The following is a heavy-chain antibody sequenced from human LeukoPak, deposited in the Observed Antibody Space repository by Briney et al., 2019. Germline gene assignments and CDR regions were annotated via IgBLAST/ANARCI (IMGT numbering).Heavy chain of an antibody. V-gene: IGHV3-7*01. CDR2: IKQDGSEK. CDR1: GFTFDDYG. D-gene: IGHD3-10*01. CDR3: ARDGRVPH. J-gene: IGHJ4*02. Sequence: GGSLRLSCAASGFTFDDYGMSWVRQAPGKGLEWVANIKQDGSEKYYVDSVKGRFTISRDNAKNSLYLQMNSLRAEDTAVYYCARDGRVPHWGQGTLVTVSS.